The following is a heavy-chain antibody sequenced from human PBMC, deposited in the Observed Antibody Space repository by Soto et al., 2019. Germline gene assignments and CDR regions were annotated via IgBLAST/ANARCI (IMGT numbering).Heavy chain of an antibody. CDR2: ISNDGRRK. V-gene: IGHV3-30*04. CDR3: ARVATAMNYDF. J-gene: IGHJ4*02. Sequence: VWSLRLSCAASGFSLSTNTMHWVRQVPGKGLEWVASISNDGRRKYYADFVKGRFTISRDTANNILYLEMNSLRAEDTSLYYCARVATAMNYDFWGQGTKGTVSA. CDR1: GFSLSTNT.